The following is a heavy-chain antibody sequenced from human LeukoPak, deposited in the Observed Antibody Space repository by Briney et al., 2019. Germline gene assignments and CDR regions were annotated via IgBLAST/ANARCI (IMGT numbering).Heavy chain of an antibody. J-gene: IGHJ6*02. D-gene: IGHD3-22*01. CDR1: GFTFSDYY. Sequence: PGGSLRLSCAASGFTFSDYYMSWIRQAPGKGLEWVSYISSSGSTIYYADSVKGRFTISRDNAKNSLYLQMNSLRAEDTAVYYCARDRREYYYDSSGYSFESPLGMDVWGQGTTVTVSS. V-gene: IGHV3-11*01. CDR3: ARDRREYYYDSSGYSFESPLGMDV. CDR2: ISSSGSTI.